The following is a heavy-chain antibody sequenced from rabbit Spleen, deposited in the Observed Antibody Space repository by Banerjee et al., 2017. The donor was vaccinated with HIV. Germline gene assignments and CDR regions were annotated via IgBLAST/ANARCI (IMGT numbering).Heavy chain of an antibody. J-gene: IGHJ4*01. D-gene: IGHD6-1*01. CDR2: IYATGSVDT. CDR1: GFSFSSGFW. V-gene: IGHV1S45*01. Sequence: QQQLEESGGDLVKPEGSLTLTCTASGFSFSSGFWICWVRQAPGKGLEWIACIYATGSVDTDYANWATGRFTISKTSSTTVTLRMTSLTAADTATYFCARDTVYAAYAGFGHATLHYFDLWGQGTLVTVS. CDR3: ARDTVYAAYAGFGHATLHYFDL.